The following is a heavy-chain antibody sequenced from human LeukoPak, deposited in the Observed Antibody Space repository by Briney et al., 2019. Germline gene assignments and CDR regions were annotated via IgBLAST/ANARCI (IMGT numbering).Heavy chain of an antibody. V-gene: IGHV4-34*01. J-gene: IGHJ4*02. Sequence: SETLSLTCAVYGGSFSGYYWSWIRQPPGKGLEWIGEINHSGSTNYNPSLKSRVTISVDTPKNQFSLKLSSVTAADTAVYYCARGTGGSGSSGIDYWGQGTLVTVSS. CDR3: ARGTGGSGSSGIDY. D-gene: IGHD3-10*01. CDR2: INHSGST. CDR1: GGSFSGYY.